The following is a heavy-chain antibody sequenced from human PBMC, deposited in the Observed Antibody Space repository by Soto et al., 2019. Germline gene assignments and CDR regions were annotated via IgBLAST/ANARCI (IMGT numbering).Heavy chain of an antibody. J-gene: IGHJ6*01. CDR2: IYGGGSA. V-gene: IGHV3-53*01. CDR1: GFTVSSNY. CDR3: AGAESSIAARRGYYYGMDV. Sequence: GGSLRLSCAASGFTVSSNYMSWFRQAPGKGLEWVSVIYGGGSAYYADSVKGRFTISRDNSKNTLYLQMNSLRAEDTAVEYCAGAESSIAARRGYYYGMDVWGQGPTVTVPS. D-gene: IGHD6-6*01.